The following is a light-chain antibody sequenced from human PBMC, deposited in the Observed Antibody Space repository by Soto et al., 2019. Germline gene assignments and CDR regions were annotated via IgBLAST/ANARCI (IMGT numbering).Light chain of an antibody. J-gene: IGKJ2*01. CDR3: HQSYRVPHT. V-gene: IGKV1-39*01. CDR1: QSISSY. CDR2: TAS. Sequence: DIQMTQSPSSLSASVGDRVTITCRASQSISSYLNWYQQKPGKAPKLLIYTASSLESGVPSRFSGSGSGTDFTLTISSLQPEDFASYFCHQSYRVPHTFGQGTKLEIK.